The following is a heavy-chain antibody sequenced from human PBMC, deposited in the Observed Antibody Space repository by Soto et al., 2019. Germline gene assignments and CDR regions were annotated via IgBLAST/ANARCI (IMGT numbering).Heavy chain of an antibody. J-gene: IGHJ6*02. CDR1: GGSISSGDYY. CDR3: AREHSSSLQTHHRRYYGMDV. Sequence: QVQLQESGPGLVKPSQTLSLTCTVSGGSISSGDYYWSWIRQPPWKGLKWIGYIYYSGGTYYNPSNKSRVTISVDTSNNQFSLNLSYVTAADTSVYYCAREHSSSLQTHHRRYYGMDVRGQGATVTVS. V-gene: IGHV4-30-4*01. D-gene: IGHD6-13*01. CDR2: IYYSGGT.